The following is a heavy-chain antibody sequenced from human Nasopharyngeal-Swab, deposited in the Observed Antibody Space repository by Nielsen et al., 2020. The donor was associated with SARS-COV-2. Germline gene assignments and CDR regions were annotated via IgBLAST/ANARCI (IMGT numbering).Heavy chain of an antibody. Sequence: VRQAPGKGLEWIGEIYHSGSTNYNPSLKSRVTISVDKSKNQFSLKLSSVTAADTAVYYCARRPGGIAAAGDAFDIWGQGTMVTVSS. CDR3: ARRPGGIAAAGDAFDI. V-gene: IGHV4-4*02. CDR2: IYHSGST. J-gene: IGHJ3*02. D-gene: IGHD6-13*01.